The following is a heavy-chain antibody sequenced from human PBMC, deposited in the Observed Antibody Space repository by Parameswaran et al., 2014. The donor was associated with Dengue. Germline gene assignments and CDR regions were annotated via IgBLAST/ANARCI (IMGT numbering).Heavy chain of an antibody. CDR2: IYPGDSDT. Sequence: WIRQPPGKGLEWMGTIYPGDSDTKYGPSLEGQVTISADKSINTAYLQWSSLTASDTAIYYCARRWGSTWFDFWGQGTLVTVS. V-gene: IGHV5-51*01. J-gene: IGHJ5*01. CDR3: ARRWGSTWFDF. D-gene: IGHD3-16*01.